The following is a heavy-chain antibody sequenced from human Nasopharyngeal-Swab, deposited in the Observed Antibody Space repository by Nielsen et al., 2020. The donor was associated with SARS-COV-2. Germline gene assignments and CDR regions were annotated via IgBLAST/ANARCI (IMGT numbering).Heavy chain of an antibody. J-gene: IGHJ6*03. D-gene: IGHD2-2*01. V-gene: IGHV3-30-3*01. CDR2: ISYDGSNK. CDR3: ARDNHCSSTSCYLWFSAYYYYMDV. Sequence: WIRQPPGKGLEWVAVISYDGSNKYYADSVKGRFTISRDNAKNSLYLQMNSLRAEDTAVYYCARDNHCSSTSCYLWFSAYYYYMDVWGKGTTVTVSS.